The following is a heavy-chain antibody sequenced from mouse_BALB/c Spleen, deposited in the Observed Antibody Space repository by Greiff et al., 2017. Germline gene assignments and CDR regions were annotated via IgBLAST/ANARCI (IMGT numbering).Heavy chain of an antibody. J-gene: IGHJ3*01. CDR3: ANYYGSSYLAY. D-gene: IGHD1-1*01. CDR1: GYSITSDYA. CDR2: ISYSGST. V-gene: IGHV3-2*02. Sequence: EVKLVESGPGLVKPSQSLSLTCTVTGYSITSDYAWNWIRQFPGNKLEWMGYISYSGSTSYNPSLKSRISITRDTSKNQFFLQLNSVTTEDTATYYCANYYGSSYLAYWGQGTLVTVSA.